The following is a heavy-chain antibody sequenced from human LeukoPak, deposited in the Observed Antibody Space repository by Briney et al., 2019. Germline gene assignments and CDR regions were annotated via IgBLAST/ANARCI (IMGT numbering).Heavy chain of an antibody. CDR1: GYSFISYW. CDR3: ARHRRDDYNFEAFAT. Sequence: GESLKISWNRSGYSFISYWVVWLRQMPGKGLDWMGIIYPGDSDTRYSPSFQGQVTISADKSITTAYLQWSSLKASDTAMYYCARHRRDDYNFEAFATCGQRTMVTVSS. J-gene: IGHJ3*02. D-gene: IGHD5-24*01. CDR2: IYPGDSDT. V-gene: IGHV5-51*01.